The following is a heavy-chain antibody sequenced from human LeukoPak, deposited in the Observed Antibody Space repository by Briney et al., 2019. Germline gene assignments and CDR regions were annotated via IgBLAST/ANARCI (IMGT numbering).Heavy chain of an antibody. CDR2: IYTSGST. CDR3: ATRYRLDDY. V-gene: IGHV4-61*02. D-gene: IGHD5-18*01. CDR1: GGSISSGSYY. Sequence: PSETLSLTCTVSGGSISSGSYYWSWIRQPAGKGLEWIGRIYTSGSTNYNPSLKSRVTISVDTSKNQFSLKLSSVTAADTAVYYCATRYRLDDYWGQGTLVTVSS. J-gene: IGHJ4*02.